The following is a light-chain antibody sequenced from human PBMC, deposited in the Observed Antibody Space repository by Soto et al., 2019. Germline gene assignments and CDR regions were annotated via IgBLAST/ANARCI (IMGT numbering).Light chain of an antibody. CDR2: DTF. J-gene: IGLJ3*02. V-gene: IGLV1-40*01. CDR1: SSNIGAGYD. Sequence: QSVLTQPPSVSGAPGQTVTISCRGSSSNIGAGYDVHWYQQLPGKVPKLVIYDTFNRPSGVPDRFSGSKSGTSASLAITGLQAEDEADYYCQAYDNSLGVSVLFGGGTTLTVL. CDR3: QAYDNSLGVSVL.